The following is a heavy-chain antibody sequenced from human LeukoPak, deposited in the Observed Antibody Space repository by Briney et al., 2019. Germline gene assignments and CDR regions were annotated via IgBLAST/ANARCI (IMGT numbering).Heavy chain of an antibody. CDR2: IYPGDSDT. D-gene: IGHD3-10*01. V-gene: IGHV5-51*01. CDR3: ARPSIVRGYIIPCVDY. J-gene: IGHJ4*02. Sequence: GESLQISCQGSGYRFTSYWIGWVRQMPGKGLEWMGIIYPGDSDTRYSPSFQGQVTISADKSISTDYLQWSSLKASDTAMYYCARPSIVRGYIIPCVDYWGQGTLVTVSS. CDR1: GYRFTSYW.